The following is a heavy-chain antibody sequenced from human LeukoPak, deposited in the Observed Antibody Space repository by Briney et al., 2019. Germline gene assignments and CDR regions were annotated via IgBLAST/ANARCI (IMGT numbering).Heavy chain of an antibody. D-gene: IGHD6-19*01. Sequence: SETLSLTCTVSGDSISGYYWSWIRQPAGKGLEWIGRIYASGSTNYNPSLRSRVTMSVDTSKSQFSLTLSSVTAADTAVYYCARESNSRWRSLDYWGQGALVTVSS. CDR3: ARESNSRWRSLDY. CDR2: IYASGST. CDR1: GDSISGYY. V-gene: IGHV4-4*07. J-gene: IGHJ4*02.